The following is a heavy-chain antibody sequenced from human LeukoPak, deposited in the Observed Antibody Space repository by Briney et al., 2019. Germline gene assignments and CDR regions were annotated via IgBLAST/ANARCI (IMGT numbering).Heavy chain of an antibody. D-gene: IGHD3-22*01. Sequence: GASVTVSYKVSGYTLTELSMHWVRQAPGKGVERVGGFDTEDGETIYAQKFQGRVTMTEDTDTDTAYMELSSLRSEDTAVYYCATRILFVGTDSSGYLYFQHWGQGTLVTVSS. CDR1: GYTLTELS. J-gene: IGHJ1*01. CDR3: ATRILFVGTDSSGYLYFQH. CDR2: FDTEDGET. V-gene: IGHV1-24*01.